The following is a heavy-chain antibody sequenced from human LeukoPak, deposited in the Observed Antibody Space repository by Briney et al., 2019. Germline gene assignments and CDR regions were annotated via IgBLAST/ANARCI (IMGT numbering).Heavy chain of an antibody. V-gene: IGHV4-39*07. CDR2: IYYSGST. Sequence: KSGGSLRLSCAASGFTFSRYGMHWVRQPPGKGLEWIGSIYYSGSTYYDPSLKSRVTISVDTSKNQFSLKLSSVTAADTAVYYCARVMRLRLGELADYFDYWGQGTLVTVSS. CDR3: ARVMRLRLGELADYFDY. J-gene: IGHJ4*02. D-gene: IGHD3-16*01. CDR1: GFTFSRYG.